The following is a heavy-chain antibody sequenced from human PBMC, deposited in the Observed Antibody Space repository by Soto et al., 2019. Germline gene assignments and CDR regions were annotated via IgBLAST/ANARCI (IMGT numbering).Heavy chain of an antibody. D-gene: IGHD2-8*02. CDR3: ARGLLAPGDYYYGMDV. Sequence: GGSLRLSCAAAGSTFNNHDMHWVRQATGKGLEWVSGIGALGDTYYPGSVNGRFTISRENAKNPLNLQINDLRAGATAVYYCARGLLAPGDYYYGMDVWGQGTTVTVSS. J-gene: IGHJ6*02. CDR1: GSTFNNHD. CDR2: IGALGDT. V-gene: IGHV3-13*01.